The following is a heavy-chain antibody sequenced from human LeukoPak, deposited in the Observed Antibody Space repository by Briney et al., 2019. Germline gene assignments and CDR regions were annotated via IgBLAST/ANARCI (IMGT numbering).Heavy chain of an antibody. V-gene: IGHV5-51*01. CDR3: ARHRGDYRDAIDI. D-gene: IGHD4-11*01. Sequence: GESLKISCKGSGYSFTSYWSGWVRQMPGKGLEWMGIIYPGDSDTRHSPSFQGQVTISADKSISTAYLQWSSLKASDTAMYYCARHRGDYRDAIDIWGQGTMVTVSS. CDR1: GYSFTSYW. CDR2: IYPGDSDT. J-gene: IGHJ3*02.